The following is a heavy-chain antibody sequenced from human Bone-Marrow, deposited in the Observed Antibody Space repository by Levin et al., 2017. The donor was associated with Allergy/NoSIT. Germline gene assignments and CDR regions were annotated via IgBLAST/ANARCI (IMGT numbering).Heavy chain of an antibody. CDR2: ISSSSSYI. Sequence: GGSLRLSCAASGFTFSSYSMNWVRQAPGKGLEWVSSISSSSSYIYYADSVKGRFTISRDNAKNSLYLQMNSLRAEDTAVYYCARDIVLEPGDTAMADDYWGQGTLVTVSS. CDR3: ARDIVLEPGDTAMADDY. J-gene: IGHJ4*02. CDR1: GFTFSSYS. V-gene: IGHV3-21*01. D-gene: IGHD5-18*01.